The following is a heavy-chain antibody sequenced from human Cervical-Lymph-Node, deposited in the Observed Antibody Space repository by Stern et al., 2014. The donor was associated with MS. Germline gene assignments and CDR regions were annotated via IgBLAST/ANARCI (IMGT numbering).Heavy chain of an antibody. D-gene: IGHD4-17*01. V-gene: IGHV1-3*01. CDR2: INAGNGNT. CDR1: GYTFTSYA. CDR3: AREGYGDYHYYYYGMDV. J-gene: IGHJ6*02. Sequence: QDQLVQSGAEVKKPGASVKVSCKASGYTFTSYAMHWVRQAPGQRLEWMGWINAGNGNTKYSQKFQGRVTITRDTSASTAYMELSSLRSEDTAVYYCAREGYGDYHYYYYGMDVWGQGTTVTVSS.